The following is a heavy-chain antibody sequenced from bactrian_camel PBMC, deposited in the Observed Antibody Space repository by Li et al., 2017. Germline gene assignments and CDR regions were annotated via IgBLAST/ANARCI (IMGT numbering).Heavy chain of an antibody. J-gene: IGHJ6*01. CDR3: ASAFPGPPPPPRPPCTVAESTTGTLALSFGY. D-gene: IGHD6*01. V-gene: IGHV3S53*01. Sequence: HVQLVESGGGSVEAGASLTLSCKTSESVYLCGLAYYHQAPGKDRVFVASFSGDGTVRYGGSVQGRFTISQDSAKNTLYLQMDSLKPEDTAVYYCASAFPGPPPPPRPPCTVAESTTGTLALSFGYWGQGTQVTVS. CDR1: ESVYLCG. CDR2: FSGDGTV.